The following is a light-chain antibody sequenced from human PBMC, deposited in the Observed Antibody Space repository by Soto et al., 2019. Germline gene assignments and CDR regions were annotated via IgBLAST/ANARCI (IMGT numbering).Light chain of an antibody. Sequence: EIVLTQSPGTLSLSPGGRATLSCRASQTISGTLAWYQQKPGQAPRLLIHGASTRAPGFPARFSGSGSGTDFTLTITSLEPEDFAVYYCQEDGTSLRGAFGPGTKV. CDR2: GAS. CDR3: QEDGTSLRGA. CDR1: QTISGT. J-gene: IGKJ1*01. V-gene: IGKV3-20*01.